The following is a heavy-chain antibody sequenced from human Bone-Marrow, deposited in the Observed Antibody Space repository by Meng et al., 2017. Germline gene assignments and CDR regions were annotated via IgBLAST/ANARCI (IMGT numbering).Heavy chain of an antibody. CDR3: VTTAGAINGWAGN. V-gene: IGHV3-23*01. CDR1: VFPFDANA. D-gene: IGHD6-19*01. Sequence: GGSLRLSCSVSVFPFDANAMSWVRQAPGKGLEWVSSISNTGDKTFYADSVKGRFTILRDNSQNTLYLQMNSHRVDDTATYYCVTTAGAINGWAGNWAQGNPV. J-gene: IGHJ4*01. CDR2: ISNTGDKT.